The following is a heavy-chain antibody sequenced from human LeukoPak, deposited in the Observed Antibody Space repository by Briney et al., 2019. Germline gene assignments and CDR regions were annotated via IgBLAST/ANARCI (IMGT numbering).Heavy chain of an antibody. CDR2: IYHSGST. Sequence: SETLSLTCTVSGYSISSGYYWGWTRQPPGKGLEWIGSIYHSGSTYYNPSLKSRVTISVDTSKNQFSLKLSSVTAADTAVYYCARRDGYNYDGFDYWGQGTLVTVSS. D-gene: IGHD5-24*01. CDR3: ARRDGYNYDGFDY. CDR1: GYSISSGYY. J-gene: IGHJ4*02. V-gene: IGHV4-38-2*02.